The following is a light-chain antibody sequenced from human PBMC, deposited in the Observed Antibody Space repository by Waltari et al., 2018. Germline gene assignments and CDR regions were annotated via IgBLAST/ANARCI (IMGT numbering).Light chain of an antibody. J-gene: IGLJ3*02. Sequence: SYELTQPLSVSVALGQTAGITCGGTTIGRKRVHWYQQKPGQAPVLVIYRDSNRPSGIPERFSGSNSGNTATLTISRAQAGDEADYYCQVWDSSTWVFGGGTKLTVL. V-gene: IGLV3-9*01. CDR3: QVWDSSTWV. CDR1: TIGRKR. CDR2: RDS.